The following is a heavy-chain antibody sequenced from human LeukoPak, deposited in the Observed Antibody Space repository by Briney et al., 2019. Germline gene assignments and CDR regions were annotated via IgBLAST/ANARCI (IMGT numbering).Heavy chain of an antibody. V-gene: IGHV1-18*04. D-gene: IGHD1-26*01. Sequence: ASVKVSCKTSGFTLTSYGIAWVRQAPGQGLEWMGWIGVYNGNTSKAHNLQGRVTMTTDPSTSTAYLELRSLRSDDTAVYYCARDQWILRGSYWFDFWGQGTLVTVTS. CDR3: ARDQWILRGSYWFDF. J-gene: IGHJ4*02. CDR1: GFTLTSYG. CDR2: IGVYNGNT.